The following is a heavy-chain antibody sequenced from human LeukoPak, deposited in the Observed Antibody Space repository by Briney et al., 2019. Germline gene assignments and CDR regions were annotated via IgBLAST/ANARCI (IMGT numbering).Heavy chain of an antibody. CDR1: GFTFSSYG. CDR3: AGDQTRYYGSGSYFGYYYGMDV. V-gene: IGHV3-33*01. Sequence: PGRSLRLSCAASGFTFSSYGMHWVRQAPGKGLEWVAVIWYDGSNKYYADSVKGRFTISRDNSKNTLYLQMNSLRAEDTAVYYCAGDQTRYYGSGSYFGYYYGMDVWGQGTTVTASS. J-gene: IGHJ6*02. D-gene: IGHD3-10*01. CDR2: IWYDGSNK.